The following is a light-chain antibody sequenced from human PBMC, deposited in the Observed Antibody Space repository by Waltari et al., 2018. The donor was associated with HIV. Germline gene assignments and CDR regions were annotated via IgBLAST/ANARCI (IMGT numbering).Light chain of an antibody. CDR1: QSIDNN. J-gene: IGKJ1*01. CDR2: GAS. V-gene: IGKV3-15*01. Sequence: EIVMTQSPATLSVSPGERATLSCRASQSIDNNLAWYQQKPRQAPRLLIYGASTSATGIPARFSGSGSGTDLTLSISSLQSEDFAVYYCQQYDNWPWTFGQGTRVDLK. CDR3: QQYDNWPWT.